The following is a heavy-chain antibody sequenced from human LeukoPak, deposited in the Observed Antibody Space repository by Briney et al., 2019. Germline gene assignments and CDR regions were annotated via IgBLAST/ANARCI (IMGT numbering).Heavy chain of an antibody. CDR3: ARCGYYDFWSGYNPATFDY. Sequence: SETLSLTCTVSGGSISSSSYYWGWVRQPPGKGLEWIGSIYYSGSTYYNPSLKSRVTICVDTSSNQFSLKLSSVTAADTAVYYCARCGYYDFWSGYNPATFDYWGQGTLVTVSS. CDR2: IYYSGST. J-gene: IGHJ4*02. V-gene: IGHV4-39*01. D-gene: IGHD3-3*01. CDR1: GGSISSSSYY.